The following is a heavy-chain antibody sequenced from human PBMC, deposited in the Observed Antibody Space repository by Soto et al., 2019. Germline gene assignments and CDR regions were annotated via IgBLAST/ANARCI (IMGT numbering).Heavy chain of an antibody. CDR2: INAGNGNT. CDR3: ARGLMRGGYCTNGVCNYYYYYGMDV. D-gene: IGHD2-8*01. CDR1: GYTFTSYA. V-gene: IGHV1-3*01. J-gene: IGHJ6*02. Sequence: ASVKVSCKASGYTFTSYAMHWVRQAPGQRLEWMGWINAGNGNTKYSQKFQGRVTITRDTSASTAYMELSSLRSEDTAVYYCARGLMRGGYCTNGVCNYYYYYGMDVWGQGTTVTVFS.